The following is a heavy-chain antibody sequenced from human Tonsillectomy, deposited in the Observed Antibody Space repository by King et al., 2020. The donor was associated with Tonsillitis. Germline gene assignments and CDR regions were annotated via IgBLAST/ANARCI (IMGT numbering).Heavy chain of an antibody. J-gene: IGHJ6*03. CDR1: GFTFGDFA. D-gene: IGHD6-13*01. CDR2: IRSKAYGGTT. CDR3: TRGRRVYADYYYYMDV. V-gene: IGHV3-49*04. Sequence: MQLVQSGGGLVQPGRSLRLSCTASGFTFGDFAMSWVRQAPGKGLEWVGFIRSKAYGGTTQYAASVKGRFAISRDDSKSIAYLQMNSLKAEDTAVYYCTRGRRVYADYYYYMDVWGKGTTVTVSS.